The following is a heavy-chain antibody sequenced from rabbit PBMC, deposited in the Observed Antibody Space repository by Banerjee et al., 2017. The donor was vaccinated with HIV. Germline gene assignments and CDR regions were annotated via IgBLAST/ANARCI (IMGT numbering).Heavy chain of an antibody. CDR1: GFDFSSNA. CDR3: ARGWGYAGYEYFNL. V-gene: IGHV1S45*01. CDR2: IYAGSSGST. Sequence: QQQLEESGGGLVKPEGSLTLTCKASGFDFSSNAMCWVRQAPGKGLGWIACIYAGSSGSTYYASWAKGRFTISKTSSTTVTLQMTSLTAADTATYFCARGWGYAGYEYFNLWGQGTLVTVS. D-gene: IGHD4-2*01. J-gene: IGHJ4*01.